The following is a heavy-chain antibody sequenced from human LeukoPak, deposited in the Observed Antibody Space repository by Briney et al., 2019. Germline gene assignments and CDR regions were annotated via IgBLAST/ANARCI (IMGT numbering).Heavy chain of an antibody. J-gene: IGHJ4*02. V-gene: IGHV3-21*01. CDR1: GFTFSTYW. CDR3: ARMSSSGHYFDY. Sequence: GGSLRLSCAASGFTFSTYWMSWVRQAPGKGLEWVSSISSSSYMYYADSVKGRFTISRDNAKNSLYLQMNSLRAEDTAVYYCARMSSSGHYFDYWGQGTLVTVSS. D-gene: IGHD6-19*01. CDR2: ISSSSYM.